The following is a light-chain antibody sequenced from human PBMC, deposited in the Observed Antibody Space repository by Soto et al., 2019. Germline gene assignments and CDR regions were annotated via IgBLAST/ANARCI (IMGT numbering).Light chain of an antibody. CDR1: SSDVGGYNY. Sequence: QSALTQPASVSGSPGQSITISCTGTSSDVGGYNYISWYQQHPGKAPKFIIYDVRNRPSGVSNRFSGSRSGNTASLTISGLPAEDEADYYCSSYTSRSTVIFGGGTKLTVL. CDR2: DVR. V-gene: IGLV2-14*01. J-gene: IGLJ2*01. CDR3: SSYTSRSTVI.